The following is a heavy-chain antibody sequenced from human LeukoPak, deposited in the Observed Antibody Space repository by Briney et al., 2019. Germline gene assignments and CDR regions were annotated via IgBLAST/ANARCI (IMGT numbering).Heavy chain of an antibody. CDR3: ARAPNYGSENYYDY. D-gene: IGHD3-10*01. CDR2: INWNGDST. J-gene: IGHJ4*02. CDR1: GFSFDDYG. Sequence: GGSLRLSCAASGFSFDDYGMSWVRQTPGKGLEWVSGINWNGDSTRYADSVKGRFTISRDNAKNSLYLQMNSLRAEDTALYYCARAPNYGSENYYDYWGQGTLVTVSS. V-gene: IGHV3-20*04.